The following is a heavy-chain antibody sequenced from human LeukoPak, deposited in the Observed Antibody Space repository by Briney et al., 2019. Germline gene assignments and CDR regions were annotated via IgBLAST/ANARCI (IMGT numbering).Heavy chain of an antibody. J-gene: IGHJ6*02. Sequence: SVKVSCKASGGTFSSYAISWVRQAPGQGLEWMGRIIPILGIANHAQKFQGRVTITADKSTSTAYMELSSLRSEDTAVYYCARDRVRGYDILTGYYNVEGYYYYGMDVWGQGTTVTVSS. CDR1: GGTFSSYA. CDR3: ARDRVRGYDILTGYYNVEGYYYYGMDV. D-gene: IGHD3-9*01. CDR2: IIPILGIA. V-gene: IGHV1-69*04.